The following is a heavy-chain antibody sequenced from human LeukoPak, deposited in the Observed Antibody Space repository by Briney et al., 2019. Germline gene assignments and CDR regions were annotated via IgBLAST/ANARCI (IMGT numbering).Heavy chain of an antibody. CDR1: GYTFTGYY. CDR2: INPNSGGT. J-gene: IGHJ4*02. D-gene: IGHD3-22*01. V-gene: IGHV1-2*02. CDR3: ARGTYYDSSGYYPNFDY. Sequence: ASVKVSCKASGYTFTGYYMHSVRQAPGQGLEWMGWINPNSGGTNYAQKFQGRVTMTRDTSISTAYMELSRLRSDDTAVYYCARGTYYDSSGYYPNFDYWGQGTLVTVSS.